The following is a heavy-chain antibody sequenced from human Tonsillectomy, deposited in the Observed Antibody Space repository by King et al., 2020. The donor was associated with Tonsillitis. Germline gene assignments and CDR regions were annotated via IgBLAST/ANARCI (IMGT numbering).Heavy chain of an antibody. J-gene: IGHJ6*02. V-gene: IGHV1-2*02. Sequence: VQLVQSGAEVKKPGASVKVSCKASGYTLTGSYLHWVQQAPGLGLEWMGWINPNSGGTNYAQKFQGRVTMTRDTSISTAYMELSGLSSDDTAVYYCARSSSGDVWGQGTTVTVSS. CDR2: INPNSGGT. CDR1: GYTLTGSY. D-gene: IGHD3-10*01. CDR3: ARSSSGDV.